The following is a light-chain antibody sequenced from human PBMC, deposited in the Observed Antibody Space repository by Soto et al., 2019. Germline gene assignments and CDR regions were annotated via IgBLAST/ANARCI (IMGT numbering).Light chain of an antibody. V-gene: IGKV3-11*01. J-gene: IGKJ1*01. CDR1: QSVSSY. Sequence: EIVLTQSPATLSLSPGEGATLSCRASQSVSSYLSWYQQKPGQAPRLLIYDASNRATGIPARFSGSGSGTDSTLAISSLEPEDFAVYYRQARAFGQGTKVDIK. CDR3: QARA. CDR2: DAS.